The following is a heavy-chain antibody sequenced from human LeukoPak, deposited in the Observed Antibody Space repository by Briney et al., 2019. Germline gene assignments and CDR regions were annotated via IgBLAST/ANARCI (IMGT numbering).Heavy chain of an antibody. V-gene: IGHV4-34*01. CDR2: INHSGST. CDR3: ARSNCSSTSCYDAPYNWFDP. J-gene: IGHJ5*02. D-gene: IGHD2-2*01. CDR1: GGSFSGYY. Sequence: TETLSLTCAVYGGSFSGYYWSWIRQPPGKGLEWIGEINHSGSTNYNPSLKSRVTISVDTSKNQFSLKLSSVTAADTAVYYCARSNCSSTSCYDAPYNWFDPWGQGTLVTVSS.